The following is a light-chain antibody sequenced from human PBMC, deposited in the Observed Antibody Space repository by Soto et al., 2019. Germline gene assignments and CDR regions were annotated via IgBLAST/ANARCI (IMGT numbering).Light chain of an antibody. J-gene: IGLJ3*02. CDR1: ASSIAARYD. V-gene: IGLV1-40*01. CDR2: GNN. CDR3: QSYDNSLNEWV. Sequence: QSVLTQPPSVSGAPGQRVTISCTGTASSIAARYDVHWYQQIPGKAPKLLIYGNNNRPSGVPDRFSASKSGISASLAITGVQADEEADFYCQSYDNSLNEWVFGGGTKLTVL.